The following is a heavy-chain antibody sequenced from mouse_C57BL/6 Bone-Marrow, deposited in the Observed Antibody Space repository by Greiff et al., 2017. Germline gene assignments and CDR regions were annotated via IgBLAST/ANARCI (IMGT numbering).Heavy chain of an antibody. CDR1: GYAFSSSW. V-gene: IGHV1-82*01. D-gene: IGHD2-5*01. CDR3: ARSYYSKDFDY. Sequence: KQSGPELVKPGASVKISCKASGYAFSSSWMNWVKQRPGKGLEWIGRIYPGDGDTNYNGKFKGKATLTADKSSSTAYMQLSSLTSEDSAVYFCARSYYSKDFDYWGQGTTLTVSS. CDR2: IYPGDGDT. J-gene: IGHJ2*01.